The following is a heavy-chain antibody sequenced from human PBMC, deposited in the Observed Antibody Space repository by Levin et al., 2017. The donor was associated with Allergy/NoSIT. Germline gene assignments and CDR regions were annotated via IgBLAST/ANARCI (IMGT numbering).Heavy chain of an antibody. Sequence: QAGGSLRLSCAASGFTFSSYSMNWVRQAPGKGLEWVSYISSSSSTIYYADSVKGRFTISRDNAKNSLYLQMNSLRAEDTAVYYCARGLSPPPYYYGSRNEGQWYYYGSGNKGVDYWGQGTLVTVSS. CDR3: ARGLSPPPYYYGSRNEGQWYYYGSGNKGVDY. CDR2: ISSSSSTI. CDR1: GFTFSSYS. D-gene: IGHD3-10*01. J-gene: IGHJ4*02. V-gene: IGHV3-48*01.